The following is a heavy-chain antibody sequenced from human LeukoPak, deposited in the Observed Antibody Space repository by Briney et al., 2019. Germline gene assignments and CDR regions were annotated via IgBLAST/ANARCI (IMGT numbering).Heavy chain of an antibody. CDR2: IIPIFGTA. V-gene: IGHV1-69*13. CDR3: ARDLRSGQNDAFDI. D-gene: IGHD4-17*01. J-gene: IGHJ3*02. CDR1: GGTFSSYA. Sequence: SVKVSCKASGGTFSSYAISWVRQAPGQGLEWMGGIIPIFGTANYAQKFQGRVTITADESTSTAYMELSSLRSEDTAVYYCARDLRSGQNDAFDIWGQGTMVTVSS.